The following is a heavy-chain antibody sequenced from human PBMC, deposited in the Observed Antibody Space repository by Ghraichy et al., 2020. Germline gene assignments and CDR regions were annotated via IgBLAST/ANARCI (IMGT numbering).Heavy chain of an antibody. D-gene: IGHD3-10*01. J-gene: IGHJ4*02. V-gene: IGHV2-70*13. Sequence: LTLTCTFSGFSLITSGMCVSWIRQPPGKALEWLALIDWDDDKEYSTSLKTRLTISKDTSKNQVVLTMTNMDPVDTATYYCARIVAGTYGFDYWGRGTLVTVSS. CDR3: ARIVAGTYGFDY. CDR2: IDWDDDK. CDR1: GFSLITSGMC.